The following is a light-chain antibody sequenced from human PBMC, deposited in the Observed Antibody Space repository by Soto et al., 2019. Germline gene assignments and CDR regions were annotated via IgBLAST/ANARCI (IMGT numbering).Light chain of an antibody. J-gene: IGKJ4*01. CDR3: QQRINWPLT. Sequence: EIVLTQSPVTLSLSPGERVTLSCRASQSVTTFLAWYQQKPGQAPRLLIYDASKRATGIPARFSGSGSGTDFTLTISSLEPEDFAVYYCQQRINWPLTFGGGTKVEIK. CDR1: QSVTTF. CDR2: DAS. V-gene: IGKV3-11*01.